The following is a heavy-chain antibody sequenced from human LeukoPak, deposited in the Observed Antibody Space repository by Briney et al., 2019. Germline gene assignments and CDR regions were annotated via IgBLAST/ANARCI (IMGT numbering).Heavy chain of an antibody. J-gene: IGHJ4*02. CDR2: ISSSSSTI. V-gene: IGHV3-48*01. CDR1: GFTFSSYS. CDR3: ARVTPKSAFDY. Sequence: PGGSLRLSCAASGFTFSSYSMNWVRQAPGKGLEWVSYISSSSSTIYYADSVKGRFTISRDNAKNSLYLQMNSLRAEDTAVYYCARVTPKSAFDYWGQGTLVTVSS.